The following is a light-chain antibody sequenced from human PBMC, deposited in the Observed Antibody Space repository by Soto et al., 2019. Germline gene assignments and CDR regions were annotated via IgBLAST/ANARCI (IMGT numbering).Light chain of an antibody. J-gene: IGLJ3*02. CDR2: SDN. CDR1: SSDVGDYEH. CDR3: AVWDVSLTAWV. Sequence: QSALTQPPSVSGSPGQSVTISCTVTSSDVGDYEHVSWYQQAPGTAPKLLIYSDNQRPSGVPDRFSGSKSGASASLAISGLQSADEADYYCAVWDVSLTAWVFGGGTKLTVL. V-gene: IGLV2-18*01.